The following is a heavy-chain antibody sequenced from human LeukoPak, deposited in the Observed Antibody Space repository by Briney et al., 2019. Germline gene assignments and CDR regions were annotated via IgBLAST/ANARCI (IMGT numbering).Heavy chain of an antibody. CDR2: ISYSGST. V-gene: IGHV4-39*01. CDR3: ARGQRDSSGWYLNY. D-gene: IGHD6-19*01. CDR1: GGSISGGSYY. Sequence: PSETLSLTCTVSGGSISGGSYYWGWIRQPPGKGLEWIGSISYSGSTYYNPSLKSRVTVSVETSKNQFSLKLSSVTAADTAVYYCARGQRDSSGWYLNYWGQGTLVTVSS. J-gene: IGHJ4*02.